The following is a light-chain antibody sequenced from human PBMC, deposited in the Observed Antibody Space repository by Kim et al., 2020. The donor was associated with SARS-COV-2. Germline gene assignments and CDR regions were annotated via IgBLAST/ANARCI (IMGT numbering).Light chain of an antibody. J-gene: IGLJ2*01. Sequence: SSELTQDPAVSVALGQTVSITCQGDSLRSYYATWYQQKPGQALTLVIYGKNNRPSGIPDRFSGSSSGNTASLTITGTQAGDEADYYCNSRDSNDNVVFGG. CDR2: GKN. CDR1: SLRSYY. V-gene: IGLV3-19*01. CDR3: NSRDSNDNVV.